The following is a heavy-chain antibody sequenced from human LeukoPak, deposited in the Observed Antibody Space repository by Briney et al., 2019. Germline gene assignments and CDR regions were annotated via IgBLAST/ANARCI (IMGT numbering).Heavy chain of an antibody. CDR1: GFTFDDHG. D-gene: IGHD3/OR15-3a*01. CDR3: ARREGDHDFSTGYFTNAFDV. Sequence: PGGSLRLSCEASGFTFDDHGMSWVRRVPGKGLEWVAAIHWNGVTTTYEDSVKGRFTISRDNAKNSLYLQMEGLRAEDTAFYYCARREGDHDFSTGYFTNAFDVWGQGTLVTVSS. V-gene: IGHV3-20*04. CDR2: IHWNGVTT. J-gene: IGHJ3*01.